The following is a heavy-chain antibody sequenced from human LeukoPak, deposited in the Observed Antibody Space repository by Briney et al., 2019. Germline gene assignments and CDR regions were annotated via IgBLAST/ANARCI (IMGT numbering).Heavy chain of an antibody. CDR3: ARGVTVTGYYFDY. J-gene: IGHJ4*02. CDR2: TYYRSKWYN. CDR1: GDIFFSNSAA. V-gene: IGHV6-1*01. D-gene: IGHD3-9*01. Sequence: SQTLSLTCALSGDIFFSNSAAWNWIRRSPSRGLEWLVRTYYRSKWYNDYPVSVKGRITINPDTSKNQFSLQLDSVTPEDTAVYYCARGVTVTGYYFDYWGQGTLVTVSS.